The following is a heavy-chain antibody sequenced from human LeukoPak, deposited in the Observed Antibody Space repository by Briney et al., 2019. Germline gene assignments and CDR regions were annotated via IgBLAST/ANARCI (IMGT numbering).Heavy chain of an antibody. D-gene: IGHD5-18*01. J-gene: IGHJ4*02. CDR3: ARVGGGYSYAYY. CDR1: GYTFTGYY. Sequence: ASVKVSCKASGYTFTGYYMHWVRQSPGQGLEWMGWINPNSGGTNYAQKFQGRVTMTTDTSISTAYMELSSLRSDDTAAYYCARVGGGYSYAYYWGQGTLVTVSS. V-gene: IGHV1-2*02. CDR2: INPNSGGT.